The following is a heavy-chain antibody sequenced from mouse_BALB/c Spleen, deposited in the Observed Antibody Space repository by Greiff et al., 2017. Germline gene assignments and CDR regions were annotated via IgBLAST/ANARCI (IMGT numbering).Heavy chain of an antibody. V-gene: IGHV2-9*02. CDR1: GFSLTSYG. J-gene: IGHJ3*01. Sequence: VHLVESGPGLVAPSQSLSITCTVSGFSLTSYGVHWVRQPPGKGLEWLGVIWAGGSTNYNSALMSRLSISKDNSKSQVFLKMNSLQTDDTAMYYCARGLTARDAWFAYWGQGTLVTVSA. CDR2: IWAGGST. CDR3: ARGLTARDAWFAY. D-gene: IGHD3-1*01.